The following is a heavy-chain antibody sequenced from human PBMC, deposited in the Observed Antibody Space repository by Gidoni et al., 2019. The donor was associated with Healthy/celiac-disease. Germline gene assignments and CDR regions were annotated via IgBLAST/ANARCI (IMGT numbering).Heavy chain of an antibody. Sequence: EVQPLESGGGLVQPGGSMRLSCAASGFTFSSYAMSWVRQAPGKGLAWVSAISGSGGSTYYADSVKGRFTISRDNSKNTLYLQMNSLRAEDTAVYYCVYGQPNFDYWGQGTLVTVSS. V-gene: IGHV3-23*01. D-gene: IGHD2-8*01. J-gene: IGHJ4*02. CDR2: ISGSGGST. CDR1: GFTFSSYA. CDR3: VYGQPNFDY.